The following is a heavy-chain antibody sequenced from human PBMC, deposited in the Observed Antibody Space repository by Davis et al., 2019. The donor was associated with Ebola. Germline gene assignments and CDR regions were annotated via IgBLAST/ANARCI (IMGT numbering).Heavy chain of an antibody. CDR3: ARNNSGIPFDY. J-gene: IGHJ4*02. V-gene: IGHV4-34*01. D-gene: IGHD3-10*01. Sequence: PSETLSLTCAVYGGSFSGYYWSWIRQPPGKGLEWVGEINHSGSTNYNPSLKSRVTISVDTSKNQFSLKLDSVTAADTAVYYCARNNSGIPFDYWGQGTLVTVSS. CDR1: GGSFSGYY. CDR2: INHSGST.